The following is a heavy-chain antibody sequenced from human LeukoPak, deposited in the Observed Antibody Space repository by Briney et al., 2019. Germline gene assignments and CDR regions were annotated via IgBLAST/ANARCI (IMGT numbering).Heavy chain of an antibody. CDR3: ARDTPTVVVISTDQNDAFDI. V-gene: IGHV4-34*01. D-gene: IGHD3-22*01. Sequence: PSETLSLTCAVYGVSFSGYYWSWIRQPPGKGLEWIGEINHSGSTNYNPSLKSRVTISVDTSKNQVSLKLSSVTAADTAVYYCARDTPTVVVISTDQNDAFDIWGQGTMVTVSS. CDR1: GVSFSGYY. CDR2: INHSGST. J-gene: IGHJ3*02.